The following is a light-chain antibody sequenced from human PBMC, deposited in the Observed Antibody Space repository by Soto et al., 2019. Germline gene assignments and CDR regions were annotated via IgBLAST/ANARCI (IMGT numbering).Light chain of an antibody. Sequence: ERVMTQSPATLSVSPGERATLSCRASQSVSSSLAWYQQKPGHAPRLLIYGASTRATGIPARFSGRGSGTEFTLTISSLQSEDFAVYSCQQYSDWSLTFVQGTRLEIK. CDR3: QQYSDWSLT. J-gene: IGKJ5*01. CDR1: QSVSSS. V-gene: IGKV3-15*01. CDR2: GAS.